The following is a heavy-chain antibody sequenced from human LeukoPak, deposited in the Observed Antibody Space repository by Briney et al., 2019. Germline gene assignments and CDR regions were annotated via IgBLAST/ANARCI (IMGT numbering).Heavy chain of an antibody. Sequence: GGSLRLSCTASGFTFGDYAMSWFRQAPGKGLEWVGFIRSKAYGGTTEYAASVKGRFTISRDDSKSIAYLQMNSLKTEDTAVYYCARIYGDYVCDYWGQGTLVTVSS. J-gene: IGHJ4*02. CDR2: IRSKAYGGTT. D-gene: IGHD4-17*01. CDR3: ARIYGDYVCDY. CDR1: GFTFGDYA. V-gene: IGHV3-49*03.